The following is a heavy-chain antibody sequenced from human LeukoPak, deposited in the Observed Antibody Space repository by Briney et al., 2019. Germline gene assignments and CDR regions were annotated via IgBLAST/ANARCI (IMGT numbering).Heavy chain of an antibody. CDR3: ARRGSLTSDAVDI. V-gene: IGHV5-51*01. J-gene: IGHJ3*02. D-gene: IGHD3-9*01. CDR1: GYTFSNYW. Sequence: GESLKISYKASGYTFSNYWVGWVRQMRGKGLEWMGIIYPGDSNTRYSPSFEGQVLISADKSISTVYLHWGSLKASDTAMYFCARRGSLTSDAVDIWGQGTLVSV. CDR2: IYPGDSNT.